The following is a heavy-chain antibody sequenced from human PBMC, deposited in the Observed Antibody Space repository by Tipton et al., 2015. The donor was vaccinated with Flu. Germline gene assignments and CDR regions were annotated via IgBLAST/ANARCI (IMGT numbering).Heavy chain of an antibody. CDR2: FSASGGRT. CDR3: AKVIPEKVAGLDS. CDR1: GFIFSKYA. Sequence: SLRLSCAVSGFIFSKYAMSWVRQAPGKGLEWVSSFSASGGRTYYADSVMGRFTVSRDNVKNTLYLQMNSLRADDTAIYYCAKVIPEKVAGLDSWGQGTLVTVSS. J-gene: IGHJ4*02. V-gene: IGHV3-23*01. D-gene: IGHD6-19*01.